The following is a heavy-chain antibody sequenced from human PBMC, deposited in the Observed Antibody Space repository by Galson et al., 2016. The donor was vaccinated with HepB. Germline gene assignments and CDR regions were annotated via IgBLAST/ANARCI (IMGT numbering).Heavy chain of an antibody. J-gene: IGHJ5*02. Sequence: SVKVSCKASGGTFSIYAISWVRQAPGQGLEWMGGISPIFGTADYAQKFQGRVTITADKSTGTAYMELSGLRSEDTAVYYCAKVWSGPKRWFDPWGQGTLVTVSS. D-gene: IGHD3-3*01. CDR2: ISPIFGTA. V-gene: IGHV1-69*06. CDR1: GGTFSIYA. CDR3: AKVWSGPKRWFDP.